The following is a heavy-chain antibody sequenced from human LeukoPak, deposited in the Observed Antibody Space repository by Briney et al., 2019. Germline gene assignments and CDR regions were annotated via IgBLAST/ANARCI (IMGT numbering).Heavy chain of an antibody. CDR1: GFIFNNAW. CDR2: IKSKKDGETT. J-gene: IGHJ3*02. CDR3: VTLGYCTRTNCYATDGGAFDI. Sequence: GGSLRLSCAGSGFIFNNAWMSWVRQAPGKGPEWVGRIKSKKDGETTNYAAPVKGRFIISRDDSENTLYLQMNSLIVEDTAVYYCVTLGYCTRTNCYATDGGAFDIWGQGTMVTVSS. V-gene: IGHV3-15*01. D-gene: IGHD2-2*01.